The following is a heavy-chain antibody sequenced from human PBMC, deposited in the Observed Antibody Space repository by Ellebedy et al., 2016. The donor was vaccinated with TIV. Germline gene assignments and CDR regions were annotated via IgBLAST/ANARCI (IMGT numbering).Heavy chain of an antibody. Sequence: GESLKISCAASVFTFSDYGMHWVRQAPGTGLEWVAVLSYDGSDDYYIDSVKGGFTISRDNSNKMLYLEMNSLRVEDSAVYYCTKDSSGWYSLANADGFDVWGQGTVVTVSS. CDR2: LSYDGSDD. V-gene: IGHV3-30*18. J-gene: IGHJ3*01. CDR3: TKDSSGWYSLANADGFDV. CDR1: VFTFSDYG. D-gene: IGHD6-19*01.